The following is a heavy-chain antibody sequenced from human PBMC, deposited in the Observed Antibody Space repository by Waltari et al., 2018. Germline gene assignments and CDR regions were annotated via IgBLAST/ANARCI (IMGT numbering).Heavy chain of an antibody. CDR1: GGSISRGVSS. CDR3: ARDGRGTTVTTDWYFDL. V-gene: IGHV4-61*09. CDR2: IYTSGST. Sequence: QVQLQESGPGLVKPSQTLSLTCTVSGGSISRGVSSWNWIRQPAGKGLEWIGYIYTSGSTNYNPSLKSRVTISVDTSKNQFSLKLSSVTAADTAVYYCARDGRGTTVTTDWYFDLWGRGTLVTVSS. J-gene: IGHJ2*01. D-gene: IGHD4-17*01.